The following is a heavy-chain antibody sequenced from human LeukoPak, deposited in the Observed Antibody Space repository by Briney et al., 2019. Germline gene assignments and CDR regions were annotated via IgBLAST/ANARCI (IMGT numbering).Heavy chain of an antibody. Sequence: GGSLRLSRAASRFTFSSYGMHWVRQAPGKGLEWVAFIRNDGSNKYYADSVKGRFTISRDNSKNTLYLQMNSLSAEDAAVYYCARDPPAVTANTYGWGQGTLVTVSS. CDR1: RFTFSSYG. CDR3: ARDPPAVTANTYG. D-gene: IGHD5-18*01. J-gene: IGHJ4*02. CDR2: IRNDGSNK. V-gene: IGHV3-30*02.